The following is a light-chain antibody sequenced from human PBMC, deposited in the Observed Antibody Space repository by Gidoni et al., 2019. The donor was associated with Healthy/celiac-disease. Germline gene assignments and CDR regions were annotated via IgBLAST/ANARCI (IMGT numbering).Light chain of an antibody. Sequence: SYVLPPPPSVPVAPGPTARITCGGNNIGSKSVHWYQQKPGKAPVLVVYEDSDRPSGIPERFSGSNSGNTATLTISRVEAGDEADYYCQVWDSSSDHYVFGTGTKVTVL. J-gene: IGLJ1*01. V-gene: IGLV3-21*02. CDR3: QVWDSSSDHYV. CDR1: NIGSKS. CDR2: EDS.